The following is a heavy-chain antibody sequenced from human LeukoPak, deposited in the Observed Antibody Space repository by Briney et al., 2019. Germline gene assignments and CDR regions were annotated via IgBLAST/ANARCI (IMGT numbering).Heavy chain of an antibody. V-gene: IGHV3-21*06. CDR1: GFTFSTFA. D-gene: IGHD3-10*01. CDR2: ITGSGPYM. Sequence: PGGSLRLPCAASGFTFSTFAMHWVRLSPGKGLEWVSSITGSGPYMLYADSVKHRFTISRDNTKNLLYLEMNRLRAEDTAMYFCVRDVGAVRGEVYFDYWGQGTLVTVSS. CDR3: VRDVGAVRGEVYFDY. J-gene: IGHJ4*02.